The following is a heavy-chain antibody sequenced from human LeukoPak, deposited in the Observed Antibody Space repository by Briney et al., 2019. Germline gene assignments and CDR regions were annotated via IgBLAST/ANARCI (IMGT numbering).Heavy chain of an antibody. CDR3: ARARYYYDSSGYYGEYYYYYYGMDV. J-gene: IGHJ6*02. D-gene: IGHD3-22*01. Sequence: GGSLRLSCAASGFTFSSYSMNWVRQAPGKGLEWVSYISSSSSTIYYADSVKGRFTTSRDNAKNSLYLQMNSLRDEDTAVYYCARARYYYDSSGYYGEYYYYYYGMDVWGQGTTVTVSS. CDR1: GFTFSSYS. CDR2: ISSSSSTI. V-gene: IGHV3-48*02.